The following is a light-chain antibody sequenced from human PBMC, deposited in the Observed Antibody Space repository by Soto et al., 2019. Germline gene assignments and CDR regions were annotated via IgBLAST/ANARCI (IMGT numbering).Light chain of an antibody. V-gene: IGKV3-11*01. CDR3: QQRYNWPLT. J-gene: IGKJ4*01. CDR1: QTVSNF. Sequence: EIVLTQSPATLSLSPGEGATLSCRVSQTVSNFLAWYQQKPGQAPRLLIYDASKRATGIPARFSGSGSGTDYTLTISSLEPEDFAVYYCQQRYNWPLTFGGGTKVDIK. CDR2: DAS.